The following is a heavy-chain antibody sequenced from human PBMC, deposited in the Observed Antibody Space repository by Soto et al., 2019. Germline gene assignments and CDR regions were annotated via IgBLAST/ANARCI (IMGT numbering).Heavy chain of an antibody. J-gene: IGHJ5*02. CDR2: IYYSGST. Sequence: LSLTCTVSGGSISSGGYYWSWIRQHPGKGLEWIGYIYYSGSTYYNPSLKSRVTISVDTSKNQFSLKLSSVTAADTAVYYCARETLSSSSWYDWFDPWGQGTLVTVSS. D-gene: IGHD6-13*01. CDR3: ARETLSSSSWYDWFDP. CDR1: GGSISSGGYY. V-gene: IGHV4-31*03.